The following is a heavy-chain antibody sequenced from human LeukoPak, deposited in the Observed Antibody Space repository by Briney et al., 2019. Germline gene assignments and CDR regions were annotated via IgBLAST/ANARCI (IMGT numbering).Heavy chain of an antibody. CDR2: ISYDGSNK. J-gene: IGHJ3*02. V-gene: IGHV3-30-3*01. Sequence: GGSLRLSCAASGFTFSSYAMHWVRQAPGKGLEWVAVISYDGSNKYYADSVKGRFTISRDNSKNTLYLQMNSLRAEDTAVYYCCPVRSGGAPNAFDIWGQGTMVTVSS. CDR1: GFTFSSYA. CDR3: CPVRSGGAPNAFDI. D-gene: IGHD1-26*01.